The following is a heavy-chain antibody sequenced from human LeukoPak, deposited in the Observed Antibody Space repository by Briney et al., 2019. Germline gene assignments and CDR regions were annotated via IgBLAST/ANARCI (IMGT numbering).Heavy chain of an antibody. Sequence: SETLSLTCAVYGGSFSGYYWSWIRQPPGKGLEWIGEINHSGSTNYNPSLKSRVTISVDTSKNQFSLKLSSVTAADTAVYYCARGLDFWSGYNIPYYYYYGMDVWGQGTTVTVSS. CDR1: GGSFSGYY. CDR3: ARGLDFWSGYNIPYYYYYGMDV. V-gene: IGHV4-34*01. J-gene: IGHJ6*02. D-gene: IGHD3-3*01. CDR2: INHSGST.